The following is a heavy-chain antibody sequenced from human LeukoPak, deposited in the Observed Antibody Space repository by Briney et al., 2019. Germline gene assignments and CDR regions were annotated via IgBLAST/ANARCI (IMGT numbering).Heavy chain of an antibody. CDR2: INWNGGST. J-gene: IGHJ6*03. V-gene: IGHV3-20*04. CDR1: GFTFDDYG. Sequence: GGSLRLSCAASGFTFDDYGMSWVRQAPGKGLKWVSGINWNGGSTGYADSVRGRFTISRDNAKNSLYLQMNSLRAEDTAVYFCAREGTGRYYYYYYIDVWGKGTTVTISS. D-gene: IGHD1-1*01. CDR3: AREGTGRYYYYYYIDV.